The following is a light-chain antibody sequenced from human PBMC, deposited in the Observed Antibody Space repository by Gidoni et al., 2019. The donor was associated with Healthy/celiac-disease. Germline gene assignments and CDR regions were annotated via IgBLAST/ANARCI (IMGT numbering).Light chain of an antibody. CDR1: KLGDKY. CDR2: QDN. V-gene: IGLV3-1*01. CDR3: QAWDSSTGRV. Sequence: SYELTQPPSVSVTPGQTASITCSGDKLGDKYACWYQQKPGQSPVLVIYQDNKRPSGIPERFSGSNSGNTATLTISGTQAMDEADYYCQAWDSSTGRVFGGGTKLTVL. J-gene: IGLJ2*01.